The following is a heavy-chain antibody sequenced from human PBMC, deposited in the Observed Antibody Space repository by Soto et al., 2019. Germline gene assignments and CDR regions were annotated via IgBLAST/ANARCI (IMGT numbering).Heavy chain of an antibody. CDR1: GGTFSSYA. CDR2: IIPIFGTA. CDR3: ARLWAADYGMDV. D-gene: IGHD6-13*01. Sequence: SVKVSCKASGGTFSSYAISWVRQAPGQGLEWMGGIIPIFGTANYAQKFQGRVTITADESTSTAYMEMSSLRFEDTAVDYCARLWAADYGMDVWGQGTTVTVSS. J-gene: IGHJ6*02. V-gene: IGHV1-69*13.